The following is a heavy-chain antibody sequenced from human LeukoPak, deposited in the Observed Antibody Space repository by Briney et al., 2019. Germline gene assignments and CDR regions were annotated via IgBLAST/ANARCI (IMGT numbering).Heavy chain of an antibody. CDR1: GFTFSSHL. V-gene: IGHV3-74*01. CDR3: ARDARPQVDY. CDR2: ISSDGTYT. J-gene: IGHJ4*02. Sequence: GGSLRLSCAASGFTFSSHLMHWVRQAPGKGLVWVSRISSDGTYTNYADSVRGRFTISRDNAKNTLYLQMNSLRAEDTAVYYCARDARPQVDYWGQGTLVTVSS.